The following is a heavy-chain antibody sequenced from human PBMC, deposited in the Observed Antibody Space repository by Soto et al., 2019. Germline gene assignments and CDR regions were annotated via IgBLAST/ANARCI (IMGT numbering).Heavy chain of an antibody. Sequence: GGSLRLSCAASEFAVSSNYMNWVRQAPGKGLECVSTIYSGGSTYYADSVKGRFTISRDNSKNTLYLQMNNLRAEDTAVYYCAGRVGATNYGMDVWGQGTTVTVSS. CDR2: IYSGGST. CDR1: EFAVSSNY. D-gene: IGHD1-26*01. J-gene: IGHJ6*02. V-gene: IGHV3-53*01. CDR3: AGRVGATNYGMDV.